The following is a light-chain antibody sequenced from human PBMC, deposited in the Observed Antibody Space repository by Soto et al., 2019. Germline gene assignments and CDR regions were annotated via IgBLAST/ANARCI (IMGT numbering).Light chain of an antibody. Sequence: EIMVTQSPATLSVSPGERATLSGRAIQSRSSNLAWYQQKPGQAPRLLLYGASTRATGTPARFSGSGSGTEFTLTSNSLQSEDFAVYYCQQYQHWWTFGQGTQLEIK. V-gene: IGKV3-15*01. CDR3: QQYQHWWT. CDR1: QSRSSN. J-gene: IGKJ1*01. CDR2: GAS.